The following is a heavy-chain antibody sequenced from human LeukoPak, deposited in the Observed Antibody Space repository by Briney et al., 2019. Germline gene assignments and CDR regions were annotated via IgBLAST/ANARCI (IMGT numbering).Heavy chain of an antibody. Sequence: GGSLRLSCAASGFTFSSYGMHWVRQAPGKGLEWVAVISYDGSSKYYADSVKGRFTISRDNSKNTLYLQMNSLRAEDTDVYYCAKGAVWDIVVVVAATVGMDVWGQGTTVTVSS. D-gene: IGHD2-15*01. V-gene: IGHV3-30*18. CDR1: GFTFSSYG. CDR2: ISYDGSSK. J-gene: IGHJ6*02. CDR3: AKGAVWDIVVVVAATVGMDV.